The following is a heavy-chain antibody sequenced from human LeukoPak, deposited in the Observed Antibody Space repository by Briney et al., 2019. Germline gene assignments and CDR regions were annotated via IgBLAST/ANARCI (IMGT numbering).Heavy chain of an antibody. D-gene: IGHD6-19*01. CDR3: ARGDGSGWYFPYYYYYGMDV. V-gene: IGHV1-69*05. Sequence: GASVKVSCKASGGTFSSYAISWVRQAPGQGLEWMGGIIPIFGTANYAQKFQGRVTMTRNTSISTAYMELSSLRSEDTAVYYCARGDGSGWYFPYYYYYGMDVWGQGTTVTVSS. CDR2: IIPIFGTA. J-gene: IGHJ6*02. CDR1: GGTFSSYA.